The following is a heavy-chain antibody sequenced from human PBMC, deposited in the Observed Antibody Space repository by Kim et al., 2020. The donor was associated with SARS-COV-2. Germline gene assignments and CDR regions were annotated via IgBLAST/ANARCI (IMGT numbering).Heavy chain of an antibody. CDR2: ISWNSGSI. CDR3: AKAVTIAVALYYFDY. V-gene: IGHV3-9*01. CDR1: GFTFDDYA. Sequence: GGSLRLSCAASGFTFDDYAMHWVRQAPGKGLEWVSGISWNSGSIGYADSVKGRFTISRDNAKNSLYLQMNSLRAEDTALYYCAKAVTIAVALYYFDYWGQGTLVTVSS. D-gene: IGHD6-19*01. J-gene: IGHJ4*02.